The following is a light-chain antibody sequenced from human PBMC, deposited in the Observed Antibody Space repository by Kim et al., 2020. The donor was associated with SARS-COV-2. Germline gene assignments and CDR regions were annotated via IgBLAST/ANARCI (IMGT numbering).Light chain of an antibody. Sequence: QLVLTQPPSASGTPGQRVTIFCSGSYSNVGRNTVNWWQQLPGTAPKLLIFGYNQRPSGVPARFSASKSGTSASLAISGLQSEDEADYYCAAWDDNLNGVGFGGGTQLTVL. CDR2: GYN. J-gene: IGLJ2*01. CDR1: YSNVGRNT. V-gene: IGLV1-44*01. CDR3: AAWDDNLNGVG.